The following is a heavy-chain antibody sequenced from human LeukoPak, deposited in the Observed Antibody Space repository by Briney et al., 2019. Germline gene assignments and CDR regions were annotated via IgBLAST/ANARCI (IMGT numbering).Heavy chain of an antibody. CDR1: GYTFTSYG. V-gene: IGHV1-18*01. CDR2: ISAYNGNT. Sequence: GASVTVSCKASGYTFTSYGISWVRQAPGQGLEWMGWISAYNGNTNYAQKLQGRVTMTTDTSTSTAYMELRSLRSDDTAVYYCARAVPDYYYYYMDVWGKGTTVTVSS. J-gene: IGHJ6*03. CDR3: ARAVPDYYYYYMDV.